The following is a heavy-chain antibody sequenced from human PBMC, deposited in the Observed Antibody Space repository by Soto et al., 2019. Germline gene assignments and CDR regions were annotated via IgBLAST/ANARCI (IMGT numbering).Heavy chain of an antibody. CDR1: GLTYSNYA. J-gene: IGHJ4*02. V-gene: IGHV3-23*01. D-gene: IGHD3-16*01. Sequence: EVQLLESGGGLVQPGGSLRLSCAASGLTYSNYAMSWVRQAPGKGLEWVTAISGSGGSTYYADSVKGRFTISRDNSKNTLYLQMNSLRVEDPAVYYCATLKCRLKYYFDYWGQGTLVTVSS. CDR3: ATLKCRLKYYFDY. CDR2: ISGSGGST.